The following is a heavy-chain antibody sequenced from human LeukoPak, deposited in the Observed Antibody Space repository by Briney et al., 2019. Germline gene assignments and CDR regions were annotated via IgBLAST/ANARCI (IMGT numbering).Heavy chain of an antibody. J-gene: IGHJ4*02. D-gene: IGHD2-8*01. V-gene: IGHV3-53*01. CDR3: ARAPQWARFDY. CDR1: GFTVSSNY. CDR2: IYSGGST. Sequence: PGGSLRLSCAASGFTVSSNYMSWVRQAPGKGLEWVSVIYSGGSTYYADSVKGQFTISRDNSKNTLYLQMNSLRAEDTAVYYCARAPQWARFDYWGQGTLVTVSS.